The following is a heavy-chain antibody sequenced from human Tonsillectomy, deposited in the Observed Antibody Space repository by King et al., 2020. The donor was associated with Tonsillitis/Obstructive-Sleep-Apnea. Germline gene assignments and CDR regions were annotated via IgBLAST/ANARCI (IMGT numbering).Heavy chain of an antibody. CDR1: GFTFSNAW. CDR3: ATHYSNHGLDY. V-gene: IGHV3-15*07. Sequence: VQLVESGGGLVKPGGSLRLSCAASGFTFSNAWMNWVRQAPGKGLEWVGRIKSKTDGGTTDYAAPVKGRFTISRDDSKNTLFLQMNSLKTEDTAVYFCATHYSNHGLDYWGQGTLVTVSS. D-gene: IGHD4-11*01. CDR2: IKSKTDGGTT. J-gene: IGHJ4*02.